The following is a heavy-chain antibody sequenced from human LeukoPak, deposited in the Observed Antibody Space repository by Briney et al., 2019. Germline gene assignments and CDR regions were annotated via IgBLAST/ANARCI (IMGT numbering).Heavy chain of an antibody. D-gene: IGHD2-2*02. CDR3: ASLSNTRDY. Sequence: SETLSLTCTVSGGSISSYYWSWIRQPPGKGLEWIGYIYYSGSTNYNPSLKSRVTISVDTSKNQFSLKLSSVTAADTAVYYCASLSNTRDYWGQGTLVTVSS. CDR2: IYYSGST. CDR1: GGSISSYY. V-gene: IGHV4-59*12. J-gene: IGHJ4*02.